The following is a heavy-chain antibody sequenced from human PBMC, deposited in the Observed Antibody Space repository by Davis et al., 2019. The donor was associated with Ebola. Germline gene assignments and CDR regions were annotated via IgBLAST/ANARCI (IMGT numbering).Heavy chain of an antibody. CDR1: GGSIISSY. CDR2: IHHSGST. J-gene: IGHJ6*03. V-gene: IGHV4-59*01. Sequence: PSETLSLTCTISGGSIISSYWSWIRQPPGNGLEWIGNIHHSGSTDYNSSLKGRVIIAVDTSKSQVSLRLSSVTAADTAVYHCARSGEVVAAASYYYYYYYMDVWGKGTTVTVSS. D-gene: IGHD2-2*01. CDR3: ARSGEVVAAASYYYYYYYMDV.